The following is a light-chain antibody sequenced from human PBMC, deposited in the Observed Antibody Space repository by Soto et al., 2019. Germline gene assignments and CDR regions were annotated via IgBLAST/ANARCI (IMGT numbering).Light chain of an antibody. CDR3: SSYAGRNNLGV. CDR2: EVS. J-gene: IGLJ1*01. V-gene: IGLV2-8*01. CDR1: SSDVGGYDY. Sequence: QSALTQPPSASGSPGQSVTISCTGTSSDVGGYDYVSWYQQHPGKAPKLIIYEVSERPSGVPDRFSGSKSGNTASLTVSGLQAEDEADYYCSSYAGRNNLGVFGTGTKVTVL.